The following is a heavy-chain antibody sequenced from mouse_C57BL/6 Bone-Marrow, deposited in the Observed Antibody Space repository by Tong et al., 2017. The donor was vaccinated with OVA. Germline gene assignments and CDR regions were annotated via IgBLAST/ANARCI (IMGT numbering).Heavy chain of an antibody. CDR3: TTGLLRDY. J-gene: IGHJ2*01. V-gene: IGHV14-4*01. CDR1: GFNIKDDY. D-gene: IGHD2-3*01. CDR2: IDPENGDT. Sequence: EVQPQESGAELVRPGASVKLSCTASGFNIKDDYMHWVKQRPEQGLEWIGWIDPENGDTEYASKFQGKATITADTSSNTAYLQLSSLTSEDTAVYYCTTGLLRDYWGQGTTLTVSS.